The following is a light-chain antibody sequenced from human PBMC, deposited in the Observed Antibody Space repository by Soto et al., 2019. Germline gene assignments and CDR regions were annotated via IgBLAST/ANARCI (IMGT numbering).Light chain of an antibody. CDR2: LNSDGSH. CDR1: SGHSSYA. J-gene: IGLJ2*01. CDR3: QTFK. Sequence: QSVLTQSPSASASLGASVKLTCTLSSGHSSYAIAWHQQQPEKGPRYLMKLNSDGSHSKGDGIPDRFSGSSSGAERYLTISSLQSEDEADYYCQTFKVGGGTQLTVL. V-gene: IGLV4-69*01.